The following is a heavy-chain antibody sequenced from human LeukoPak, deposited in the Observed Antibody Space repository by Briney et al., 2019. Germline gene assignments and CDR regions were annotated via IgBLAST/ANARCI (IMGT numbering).Heavy chain of an antibody. CDR2: IYYSGST. CDR3: ARHYGDYGDY. V-gene: IGHV4-39*01. Sequence: PSETLSLTCTVSGGSISSSSYYWGWIRQPPGKGLEWIGSIYYSGSTYYNPSLKSRVTISVDTSKNQFSLKLSSVTAADTAVYYCARHYGDYGDYWGQGTLVTVSS. CDR1: GGSISSSSYY. D-gene: IGHD4-17*01. J-gene: IGHJ4*02.